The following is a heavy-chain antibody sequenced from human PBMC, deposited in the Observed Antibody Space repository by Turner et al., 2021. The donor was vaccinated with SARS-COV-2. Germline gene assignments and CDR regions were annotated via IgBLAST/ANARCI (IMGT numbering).Heavy chain of an antibody. Sequence: QLQLQESGPGLVKPSETLSLSCTVSGGSVSSSAYYWGWIRQPPGKGLEWIGSIFYSGTTYYNPSLKSRVIISVDKSKNQFSLKLSSVTAADTAVYYCASYYYDSSGYHYAFDYWGQGTLVTVSS. CDR3: ASYYYDSSGYHYAFDY. J-gene: IGHJ4*02. CDR1: GGSVSSSAYY. D-gene: IGHD3-22*01. V-gene: IGHV4-39*07. CDR2: IFYSGTT.